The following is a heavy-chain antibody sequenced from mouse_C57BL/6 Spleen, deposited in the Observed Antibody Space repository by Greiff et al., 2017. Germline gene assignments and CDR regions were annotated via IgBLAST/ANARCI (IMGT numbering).Heavy chain of an antibody. CDR3: AREEDWDSY. J-gene: IGHJ3*01. V-gene: IGHV5-12*01. Sequence: EVQGVESGGGLVQPGGSLKLSCAASGFTFSDYYMYWVRQTPEKRLEWVAYISNGGGSTYYPDTVKGRFTISRDNAKNTLYLQMSRLKSEDTAMYYCAREEDWDSYWGQGTLVTVSA. CDR1: GFTFSDYY. CDR2: ISNGGGST. D-gene: IGHD4-1*01.